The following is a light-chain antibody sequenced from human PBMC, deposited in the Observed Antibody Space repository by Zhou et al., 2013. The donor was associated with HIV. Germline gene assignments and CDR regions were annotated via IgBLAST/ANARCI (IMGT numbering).Light chain of an antibody. V-gene: IGKV3-20*01. Sequence: EIVLTQSPGTLSLSPGERATLSCRASQSISSSSLAWYQQKPGRAPRLLIYGASSRATGIPDRFSGSGSGTDFTLTISRLEPEDFAVYYCHQYGRSPWTFGQGTKVEIK. CDR2: GAS. CDR3: HQYGRSPWT. CDR1: QSISSSS. J-gene: IGKJ1*01.